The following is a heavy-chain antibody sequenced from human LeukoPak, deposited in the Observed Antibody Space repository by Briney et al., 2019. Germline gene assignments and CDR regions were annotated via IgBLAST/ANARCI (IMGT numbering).Heavy chain of an antibody. CDR3: ARRVAVPAAMLYYYYMDV. Sequence: SETLSLTCTVSGGSISSSSYYWGWIRQPPGKGLEWIGSIYYSGSIYYNPSLKSRVTISVDTSKNQFSLKLSSVTAADTAVYYCARRVAVPAAMLYYYYMDVWGKGTTVTVSS. CDR1: GGSISSSSYY. CDR2: IYYSGSI. J-gene: IGHJ6*03. V-gene: IGHV4-39*01. D-gene: IGHD2-2*01.